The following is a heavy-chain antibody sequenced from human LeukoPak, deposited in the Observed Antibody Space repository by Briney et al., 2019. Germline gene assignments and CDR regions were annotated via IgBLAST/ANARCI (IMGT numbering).Heavy chain of an antibody. D-gene: IGHD6-6*01. CDR2: IYSGGST. Sequence: PGGSLRLSCAASGFPLSSNYMSWVRQAPGKRLEWVSVIYSGGSTYYADSVKGRFTISRDNSKNTLYLQMNSLRAEDTAVYYCARVAFRSSSYISGIEYWGQGTLVTVSS. J-gene: IGHJ4*02. CDR1: GFPLSSNY. V-gene: IGHV3-53*01. CDR3: ARVAFRSSSYISGIEY.